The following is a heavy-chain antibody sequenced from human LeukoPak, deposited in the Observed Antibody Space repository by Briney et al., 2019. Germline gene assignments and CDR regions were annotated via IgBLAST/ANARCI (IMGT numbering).Heavy chain of an antibody. CDR3: ARESGDILTGYYHFDY. V-gene: IGHV3-33*08. J-gene: IGHJ4*02. CDR1: GLTFRTYA. CDR2: IWYDGSNK. Sequence: GGSLRLSCAASGLTFRTYAMSWVRQAPGKGLEWVAVIWYDGSNKYYADSVKGRFTISRDNSKNTLYLQMNSLRAEDTAVYYCARESGDILTGYYHFDYWGQGTLVTVSS. D-gene: IGHD3-9*01.